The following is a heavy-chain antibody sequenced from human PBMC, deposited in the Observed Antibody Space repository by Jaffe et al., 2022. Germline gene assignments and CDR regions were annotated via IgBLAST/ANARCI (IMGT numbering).Heavy chain of an antibody. D-gene: IGHD4-17*01. Sequence: QVQLVESGGGLVKPGGSLRLSCAASGFTFSDYYMSWIRQAPGKGLEWVSYISSSGSTIYYADSVKGRFTISRDNAKNSLYLQMNSLRAEDTAVYYCASSNDYGDYYYYYMDVWGKGTTVTVSS. CDR1: GFTFSDYY. CDR3: ASSNDYGDYYYYYMDV. V-gene: IGHV3-11*01. J-gene: IGHJ6*03. CDR2: ISSSGSTI.